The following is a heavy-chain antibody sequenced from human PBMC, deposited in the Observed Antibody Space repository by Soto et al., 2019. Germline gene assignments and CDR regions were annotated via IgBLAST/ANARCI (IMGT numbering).Heavy chain of an antibody. D-gene: IGHD6-19*01. CDR2: ISGSGGST. CDR3: AKRVSVAGMVAEFYYYYGMDV. J-gene: IGHJ6*02. CDR1: GFTFSSYA. V-gene: IGHV3-23*01. Sequence: PGGSLRLSXAASGFTFSSYAMSWVRQAPGKGLEWVSGISGSGGSTYYADSVKGRFTISRDNSKNTLFLQMNSLRAEDTAVYYCAKRVSVAGMVAEFYYYYGMDVWGQGTTVTVSS.